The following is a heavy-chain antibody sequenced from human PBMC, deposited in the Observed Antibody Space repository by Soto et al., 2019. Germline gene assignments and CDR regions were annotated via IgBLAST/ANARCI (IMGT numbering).Heavy chain of an antibody. Sequence: SETMSLTFAASGGSISISNWWSWFRHPPGKGLEWIGAFYHSGSTNCNPSLKRRVTISVDKSKNQNSLKLSSVTAADTAVYYCASGEPAYYGSGGADIFDYWGHRTLVTVSS. D-gene: IGHD3-10*01. CDR3: ASGEPAYYGSGGADIFDY. V-gene: IGHV4-4*02. J-gene: IGHJ4*01. CDR2: FYHSGST. CDR1: GGSISISNW.